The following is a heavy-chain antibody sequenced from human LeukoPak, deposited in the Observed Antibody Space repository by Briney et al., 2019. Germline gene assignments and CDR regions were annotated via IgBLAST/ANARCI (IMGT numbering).Heavy chain of an antibody. CDR3: TSWRFDS. J-gene: IGHJ4*02. V-gene: IGHV6-1*01. CDR2: TYYRSAWRT. Sequence: SQTLSPTCAISGDRVSSRTTTWNWIRQSPSRGLEWLGRTYYRSAWRTNYAVSLKSRITISPDTSKNQFSLQLHSVTPDDTAVYFCTSWRFDSWGQGALVIVSS. CDR1: GDRVSSRTTT. D-gene: IGHD2-2*01.